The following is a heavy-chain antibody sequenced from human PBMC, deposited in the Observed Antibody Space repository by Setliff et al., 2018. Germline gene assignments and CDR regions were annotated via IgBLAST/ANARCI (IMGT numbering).Heavy chain of an antibody. Sequence: ASVKVSCKASGDTFTDDYMYWVKQAPGKGLEWMGRIDPEDGKTVYAEKFQGRVIISADTSIDTAYLEIDSLRSEDTAVYYCAFRRGYIYGLDNWGQGTLVTVSS. CDR1: GDTFTDDY. J-gene: IGHJ4*02. CDR3: AFRRGYIYGLDN. CDR2: IDPEDGKT. D-gene: IGHD5-18*01. V-gene: IGHV1-69-2*01.